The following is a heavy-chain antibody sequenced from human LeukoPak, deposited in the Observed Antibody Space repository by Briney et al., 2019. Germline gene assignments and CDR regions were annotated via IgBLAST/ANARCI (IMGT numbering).Heavy chain of an antibody. CDR1: GYTSINYD. V-gene: IGHV1-8*02. D-gene: IGHD2-15*01. CDR2: MNPNSGNT. Sequence: GASVEVSCKASGYTSINYDVTWVRQATGQGLEWMGWMNPNSGNTGYAQKFQGRLTMTRNTSISTAYMELSSLRSEDTAVYYCARVVYCSGGTCYSPWFDPWGQGTLITVSS. J-gene: IGHJ5*02. CDR3: ARVVYCSGGTCYSPWFDP.